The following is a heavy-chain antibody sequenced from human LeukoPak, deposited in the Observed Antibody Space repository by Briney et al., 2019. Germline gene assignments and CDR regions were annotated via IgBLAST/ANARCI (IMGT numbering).Heavy chain of an antibody. CDR3: ARSGTLTIFDY. Sequence: PSETLSLTCTVSGGSIRSYSWSWIRQPPGKGLEWIGYIYYSGSTNYNPSLDSRVTISVDTSKNQFSLKLTSVTAADTAVYYCARSGTLTIFDYWGQGILVTVSS. J-gene: IGHJ4*02. CDR2: IYYSGST. CDR1: GGSIRSYS. V-gene: IGHV4-59*01. D-gene: IGHD1-26*01.